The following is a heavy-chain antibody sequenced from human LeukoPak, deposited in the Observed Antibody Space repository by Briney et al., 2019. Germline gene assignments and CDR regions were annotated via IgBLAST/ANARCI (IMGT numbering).Heavy chain of an antibody. D-gene: IGHD1-26*01. CDR2: IYTSGST. V-gene: IGHV4-4*07. CDR1: GGSISSYY. J-gene: IGHJ4*02. Sequence: KPSETLSLTCTVSGGSISSYYWSWIRQPAGKGLEWIGRIYTSGSTNYNASLKSRVSMSVDTSKNQFSLKLSSVTAADTAAFYCARENSGSYREFDYWGQGTLVTVSS. CDR3: ARENSGSYREFDY.